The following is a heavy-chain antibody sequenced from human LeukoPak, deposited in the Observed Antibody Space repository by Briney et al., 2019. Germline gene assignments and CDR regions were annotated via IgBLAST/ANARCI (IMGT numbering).Heavy chain of an antibody. D-gene: IGHD3-10*01. V-gene: IGHV4-61*08. CDR1: GGSISSGGYY. Sequence: SETLSLTCTVSGGSISSGGYYWSWIRQHPGKGLEWIGYIYYSGSTNYNPSLKSRVTISVDTSKNQFSLKLSSVTAADTAVYYCARGGDYYGSGSLDYWGQGTLVTVSS. CDR2: IYYSGST. CDR3: ARGGDYYGSGSLDY. J-gene: IGHJ4*02.